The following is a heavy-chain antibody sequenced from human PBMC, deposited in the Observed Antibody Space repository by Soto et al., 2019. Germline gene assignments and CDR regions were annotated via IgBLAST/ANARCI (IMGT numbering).Heavy chain of an antibody. D-gene: IGHD3-3*01. Sequence: SETLSLTCTVSGGSISSYYWSWIRQPPGKGLEWIGYIYHSGSTNYNPSLKSRVTISVDTSKNQFSLKLSSVTAADTAVYYCARHQYYDFWSGYHGIYYYYYMDVWGEGTTVTVSS. CDR3: ARHQYYDFWSGYHGIYYYYYMDV. J-gene: IGHJ6*03. CDR1: GGSISSYY. CDR2: IYHSGST. V-gene: IGHV4-59*08.